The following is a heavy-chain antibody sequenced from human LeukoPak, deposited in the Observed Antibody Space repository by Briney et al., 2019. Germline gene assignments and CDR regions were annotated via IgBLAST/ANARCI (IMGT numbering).Heavy chain of an antibody. CDR2: IYYSGST. D-gene: IGHD2-2*01. V-gene: IGHV4-59*12. Sequence: SETLSLTCTVSGGSISSYYWSWIRQPPGKGLEWIGYIYYSGSTNYNPSLKSRVTISVDTSKNQFSLKLSSVTAADTAVYYCARGLSNLGYCSSTSCPPVWFDPWGQGTLVTVSS. CDR3: ARGLSNLGYCSSTSCPPVWFDP. CDR1: GGSISSYY. J-gene: IGHJ5*02.